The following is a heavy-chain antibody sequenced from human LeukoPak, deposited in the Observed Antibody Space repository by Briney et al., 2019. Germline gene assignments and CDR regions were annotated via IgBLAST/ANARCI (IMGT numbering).Heavy chain of an antibody. V-gene: IGHV1-18*01. D-gene: IGHD1-20*01. CDR3: AKSGTPYNWNFFDY. CDR1: GYTLTELS. J-gene: IGHJ4*02. Sequence: GASVKVSCKVSGYTLTELSMHWVRQAPGQGLEWMGWISAYNGNTNYAQKLQGRVTMTTDTSTSTAYMELRSLRSDDTAVYYCAKSGTPYNWNFFDYWGQGILVTVSS. CDR2: ISAYNGNT.